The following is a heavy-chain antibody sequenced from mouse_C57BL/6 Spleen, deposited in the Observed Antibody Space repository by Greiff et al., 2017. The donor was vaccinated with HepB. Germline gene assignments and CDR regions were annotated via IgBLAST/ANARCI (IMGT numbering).Heavy chain of an antibody. V-gene: IGHV5-9*01. CDR2: ISGGGGNT. J-gene: IGHJ2*01. D-gene: IGHD2-3*01. CDR1: GFTFSSYT. Sequence: EVKVEESGGGLVKPGGSLKLSCAASGFTFSSYTMSWVRQTPEKRLEWVATISGGGGNTYYPDSVKGRFTISRDNAKNTLYLQMSSLRSEDTALYYCARQGLLRGRDFDYWGQGTTLTVSS. CDR3: ARQGLLRGRDFDY.